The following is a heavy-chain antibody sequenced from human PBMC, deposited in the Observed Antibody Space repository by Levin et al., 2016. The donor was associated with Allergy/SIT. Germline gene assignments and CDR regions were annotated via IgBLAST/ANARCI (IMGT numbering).Heavy chain of an antibody. J-gene: IGHJ4*02. V-gene: IGHV1-3*01. CDR2: INAGNGNT. Sequence: VRQAPGQRLEWMGWINAGNGNTKYSQKFQGRVTITRDTSASTAYMELSSLRSEDTAVYYCASTDYYYGSGAYWGQGTLVTVSS. D-gene: IGHD3-10*01. CDR3: ASTDYYYGSGAY.